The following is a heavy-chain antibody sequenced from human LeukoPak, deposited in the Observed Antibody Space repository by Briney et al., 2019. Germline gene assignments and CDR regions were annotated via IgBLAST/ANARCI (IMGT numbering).Heavy chain of an antibody. V-gene: IGHV3-30*02. CDR1: GVTFSSYG. CDR3: AKGRGVRFLEWLFENYYYMDV. CDR2: IRYDGSNK. D-gene: IGHD3-3*01. Sequence: PGGSLRLSCAASGVTFSSYGMHWVRQAPGKGLEWVAFIRYDGSNKYYADSVKGRFTISRDNSKNTLYLQMNSLRAEDTAVYYCAKGRGVRFLEWLFENYYYMDVWGKGTTVTVSS. J-gene: IGHJ6*03.